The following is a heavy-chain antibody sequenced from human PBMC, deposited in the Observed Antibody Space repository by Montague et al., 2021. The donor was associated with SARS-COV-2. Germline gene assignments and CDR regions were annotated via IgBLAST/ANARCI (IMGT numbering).Heavy chain of an antibody. Sequence: SETLSLTCTVYSDSVSSGKYFWTWIRQPPGKGLEWIGNIFYTGSANYNPSLKSRVTISVDTSNNQFSLKLKSMSAADTAVYYCARVGNYLGVYWGQGILVTISS. CDR1: SDSVSSGKYF. V-gene: IGHV4-61*01. D-gene: IGHD3-10*01. CDR3: ARVGNYLGVY. J-gene: IGHJ4*02. CDR2: IFYTGSA.